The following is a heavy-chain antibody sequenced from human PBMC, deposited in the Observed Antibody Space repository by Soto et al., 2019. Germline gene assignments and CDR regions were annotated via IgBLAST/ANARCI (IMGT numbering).Heavy chain of an antibody. J-gene: IGHJ2*01. D-gene: IGHD2-8*01. CDR1: GGSISGGVHS. V-gene: IGHV4-30-4*01. Sequence: KPSETLSLTCTVSGGSISGGVHSWSWIRQPPGKGLEWIGHIFDSGSTYYNPSLKSRLTISVDTSKNQFSLRLSCVTAADTAVYYCAREIMPLTNDWYFDRWGRGTLVTVSS. CDR3: AREIMPLTNDWYFDR. CDR2: IFDSGST.